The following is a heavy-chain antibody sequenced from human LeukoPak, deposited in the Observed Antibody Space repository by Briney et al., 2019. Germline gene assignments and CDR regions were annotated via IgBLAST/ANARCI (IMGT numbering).Heavy chain of an antibody. V-gene: IGHV3-7*01. Sequence: PGGSLRLSCAASGFTFSSYWMSWVRQAPGKGLEGVANIKQDGSEKYYVDSVKDRFTVSRDNAKNSLYLQMKSLRAEDTAVYYCARVGSSWYFDWFDPWGQGTLVTVSS. CDR2: IKQDGSEK. CDR3: ARVGSSWYFDWFDP. CDR1: GFTFSSYW. J-gene: IGHJ5*02. D-gene: IGHD6-13*01.